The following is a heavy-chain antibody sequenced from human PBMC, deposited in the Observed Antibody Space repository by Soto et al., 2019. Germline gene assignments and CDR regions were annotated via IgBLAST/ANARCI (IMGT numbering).Heavy chain of an antibody. Sequence: EVQLVESGGGLVQPGGSLRLSCAASGFTFSSYSMNWVRQAPGKGLEWVSYISSSSSTIYYADSVKGRFTISRDNAKNSLSLQMNRLRDEDTSVYYCASVDTAMGGIDYWGQGTLVTVSS. CDR1: GFTFSSYS. V-gene: IGHV3-48*02. J-gene: IGHJ4*02. CDR3: ASVDTAMGGIDY. D-gene: IGHD5-18*01. CDR2: ISSSSSTI.